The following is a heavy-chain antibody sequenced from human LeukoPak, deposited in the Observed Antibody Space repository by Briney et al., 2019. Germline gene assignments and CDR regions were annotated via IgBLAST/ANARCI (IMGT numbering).Heavy chain of an antibody. V-gene: IGHV3-48*03. D-gene: IGHD3-16*02. Sequence: GGSLRLSCAASGFTFSRYEMNWVRQAPGKGLEWVSYISGSGTTIYYADSVKGRFTMSRDNSKNTLYLQMNSLRAEDTAVYYCAKEGGYGELSSYFDYWGQGTLVTVSS. J-gene: IGHJ4*02. CDR1: GFTFSRYE. CDR2: ISGSGTTI. CDR3: AKEGGYGELSSYFDY.